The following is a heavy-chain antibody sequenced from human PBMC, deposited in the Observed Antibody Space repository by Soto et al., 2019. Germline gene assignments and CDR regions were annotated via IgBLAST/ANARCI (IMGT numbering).Heavy chain of an antibody. CDR3: ARSRITMVWGVIMDYYYGMDV. J-gene: IGHJ6*02. Sequence: SETLSLTCTVSGGSISSSSFYWGWIRQPPGKGLEWIGSIYYSGSTYYNPSLKSRVTISVDTSKNQFSLKLSSVTAADTAVYYCARSRITMVWGVIMDYYYGMDVWGQGTTVTVSS. CDR2: IYYSGST. CDR1: GGSISSSSFY. D-gene: IGHD3-10*01. V-gene: IGHV4-39*01.